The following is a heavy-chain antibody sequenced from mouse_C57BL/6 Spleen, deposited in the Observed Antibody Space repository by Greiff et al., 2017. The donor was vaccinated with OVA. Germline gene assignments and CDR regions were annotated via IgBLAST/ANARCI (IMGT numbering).Heavy chain of an antibody. CDR3: ATYGNYYAMDY. V-gene: IGHV1-52*01. J-gene: IGHJ4*01. D-gene: IGHD2-1*01. CDR1: GYTFTSYW. CDR2: IDPSDSET. Sequence: QVQLQQPGAELVRPGSSVKLSCKASGYTFTSYWMHWVKQRPIQGLEWIGNIDPSDSETHYNQKFKDKATLTVDKSSSTAYMQLSSLTSEDSAVYYCATYGNYYAMDYWGQGTSVTVSS.